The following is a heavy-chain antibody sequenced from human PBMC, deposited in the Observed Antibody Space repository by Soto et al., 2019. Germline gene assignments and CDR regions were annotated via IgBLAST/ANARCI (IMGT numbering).Heavy chain of an antibody. CDR2: INPKNGDT. Sequence: ASLKLYCKTSGDTYTDYYIHLVRQAPEQGLEWMGWINPKNGDTKYAQYLQDRVAWTRDTSISTAYMELTRLRSDDTAIYYCAKARAVRLEVCESWGQGALVTVAS. CDR3: AKARAVRLEVCES. D-gene: IGHD6-19*01. V-gene: IGHV1-2*02. CDR1: GDTYTDYY. J-gene: IGHJ5*02.